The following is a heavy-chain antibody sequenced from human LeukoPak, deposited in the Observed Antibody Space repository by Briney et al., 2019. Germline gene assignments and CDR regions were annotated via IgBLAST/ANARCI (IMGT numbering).Heavy chain of an antibody. D-gene: IGHD2-15*01. Sequence: GESLKTSCKGSGYSFTSYWIGWVRQMPGKGLEWMGMIYSGDYDTSYSPSFQGQVTISADKSISTAYLQCSSLKASDTAMYYCARTVAATPYFDYWGQGTLVTVSS. CDR2: IYSGDYDT. J-gene: IGHJ4*02. CDR1: GYSFTSYW. V-gene: IGHV5-51*01. CDR3: ARTVAATPYFDY.